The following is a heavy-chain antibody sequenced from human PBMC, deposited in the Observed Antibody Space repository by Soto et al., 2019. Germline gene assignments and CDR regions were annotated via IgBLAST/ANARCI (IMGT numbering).Heavy chain of an antibody. J-gene: IGHJ4*02. D-gene: IGHD3-10*01. CDR2: IKNDGSEQ. CDR1: GFTFTAYY. CDR3: SRENWFQDY. V-gene: IGHV3-7*03. Sequence: PGGSLRLSCAASGFTFTAYYMAWVRQAPWKGLEWVASIKNDGSEQYYVDSVKGRFTISRDNAKNSLYLQMNSLRAGDTALYYCSRENWFQDYWGQGTLVTVSS.